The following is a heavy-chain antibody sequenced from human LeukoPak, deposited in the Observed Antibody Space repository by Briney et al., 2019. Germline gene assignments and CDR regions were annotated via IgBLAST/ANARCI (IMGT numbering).Heavy chain of an antibody. CDR2: IYYSGST. Sequence: SSETLSLTCAVYGGSFSGYYWGWIRQPPGKGLEWIGSIYYSGSTYYNPSLKSRVTISVDTSKNQFSLKLSSVTAADTAVYYCASLQGFLSLSWFDPWGQGTLVTVSS. V-gene: IGHV4-39*01. CDR1: GGSFSGYY. CDR3: ASLQGFLSLSWFDP. J-gene: IGHJ5*02. D-gene: IGHD3-3*01.